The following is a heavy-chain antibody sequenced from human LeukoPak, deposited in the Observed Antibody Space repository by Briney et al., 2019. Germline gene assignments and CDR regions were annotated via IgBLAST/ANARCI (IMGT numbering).Heavy chain of an antibody. Sequence: ASVKVSCKASRYTFASYAMHCVRQAPGQRLEWMGWINAGNGNTKYSQKFQGRVTITRDTSASTAYMELSSLRSEDTAVYYCARALPPDAFDIWGQGTMVTVSS. CDR2: INAGNGNT. CDR1: RYTFASYA. V-gene: IGHV1-3*01. J-gene: IGHJ3*02. CDR3: ARALPPDAFDI.